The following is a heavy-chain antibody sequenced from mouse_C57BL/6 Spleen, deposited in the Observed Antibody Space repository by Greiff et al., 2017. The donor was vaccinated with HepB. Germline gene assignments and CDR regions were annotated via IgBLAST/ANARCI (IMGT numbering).Heavy chain of an antibody. D-gene: IGHD1-1*01. J-gene: IGHJ2*01. CDR2: IYPGSGNT. CDR3: ARGGTVVASFDY. Sequence: QVHVKQSGAELVRPGASVKLSCKASGYTFTDYYINWVKQRPGQGLEWIARIYPGSGNTYYNEKFKGKATLTAEKSSSTAYMQLSSLTSEDSAVYFCARGGTVVASFDYWGQGTTLTVSS. V-gene: IGHV1-76*01. CDR1: GYTFTDYY.